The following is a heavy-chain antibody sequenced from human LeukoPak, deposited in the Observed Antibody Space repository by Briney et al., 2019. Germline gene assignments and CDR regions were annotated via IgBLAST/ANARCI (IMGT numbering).Heavy chain of an antibody. J-gene: IGHJ4*02. CDR3: AREGGIAVAAYFDY. D-gene: IGHD6-19*01. CDR2: ISYDGSNK. CDR1: GFTFSSYA. V-gene: IGHV3-30-3*01. Sequence: GGSLRLSCAASGFTFSSYAMHWVRQAPGKGLEWVAVISYDGSNKYYADSVKGRFTISRDNSKNTLYLQMNSLRAEDTAVYYCAREGGIAVAAYFDYWGQGTLVTVSS.